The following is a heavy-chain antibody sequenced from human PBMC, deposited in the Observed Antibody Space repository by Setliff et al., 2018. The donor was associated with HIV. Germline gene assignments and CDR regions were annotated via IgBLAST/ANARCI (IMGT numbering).Heavy chain of an antibody. Sequence: GASVKVSCKASGYTFTSYYLHWVRQAPGQGLEWMGMINPSGGSASYAQKFQGRVTMSRDTSTSTAYMELSSLRPEDTAVYYCATRIRDGHRGYGYFDFWGQGTLVTVSS. CDR2: INPSGGSA. D-gene: IGHD5-12*01. CDR1: GYTFTSYY. V-gene: IGHV1-46*01. J-gene: IGHJ4*02. CDR3: ATRIRDGHRGYGYFDF.